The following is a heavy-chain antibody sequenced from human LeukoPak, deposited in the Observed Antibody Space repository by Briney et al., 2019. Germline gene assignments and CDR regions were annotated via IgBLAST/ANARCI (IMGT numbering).Heavy chain of an antibody. Sequence: PSETLSLTCAVYGGSFSGYYWSWIRQPPGKGLEWIGEINHSGSTNYNPSLKSRVTISVDTSKNQFSLKLSSVTAADTAVYHCARARIVGATTPLNYWGQGTLVTVSS. D-gene: IGHD1-26*01. CDR1: GGSFSGYY. CDR2: INHSGST. CDR3: ARARIVGATTPLNY. J-gene: IGHJ4*02. V-gene: IGHV4-34*01.